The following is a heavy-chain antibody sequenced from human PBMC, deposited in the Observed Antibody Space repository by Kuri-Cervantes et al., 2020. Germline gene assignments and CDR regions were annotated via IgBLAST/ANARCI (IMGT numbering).Heavy chain of an antibody. J-gene: IGHJ6*02. D-gene: IGHD2-15*01. CDR1: EFSLSSYT. CDR3: ARDRSGHYYYGMDA. CDR2: ISSGSSTI. Sequence: GGSLRLSCVASEFSLSSYTMNWVRQAPGKGLEWISYISSGSSTIHYADSVKGRFTISRDNAKNSLYLQMNSLRDEDTAVYYCARDRSGHYYYGMDAWGQGTTVTVSS. V-gene: IGHV3-48*02.